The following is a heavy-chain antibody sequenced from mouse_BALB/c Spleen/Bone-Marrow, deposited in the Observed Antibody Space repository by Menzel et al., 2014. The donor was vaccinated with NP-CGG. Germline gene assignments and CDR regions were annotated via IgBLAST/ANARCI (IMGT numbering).Heavy chain of an antibody. V-gene: IGHV7-3*02. J-gene: IGHJ2*01. CDR1: GFTFTDYY. Sequence: EVHLVESGGGLVQPGGSLRLSCATSGFTFTDYYKNWVRQPPGKALEWLGFIRNKANGYTTEYSASVKSRFTISRDNSQNILYLQMNTLRADDSATYYCARDKGRVFFDYWGQGTTLTVSS. CDR3: ARDKGRVFFDY. CDR2: IRNKANGYTT.